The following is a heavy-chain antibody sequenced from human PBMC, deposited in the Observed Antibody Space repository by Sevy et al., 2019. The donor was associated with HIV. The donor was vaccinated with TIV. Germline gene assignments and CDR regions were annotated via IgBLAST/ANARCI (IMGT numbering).Heavy chain of an antibody. Sequence: GGSLRLSCAASGFTFSSYSMNWVRQAPGKGLEWVSSISSSSSDIYYADSVKGRFTISRDNAKNSLYLQMNSLRAEDTAVYYCARVLDIVVVPAAILTTGPIDYWGQGTLVTVSS. J-gene: IGHJ4*02. CDR1: GFTFSSYS. CDR3: ARVLDIVVVPAAILTTGPIDY. D-gene: IGHD2-2*02. CDR2: ISSSSSDI. V-gene: IGHV3-21*01.